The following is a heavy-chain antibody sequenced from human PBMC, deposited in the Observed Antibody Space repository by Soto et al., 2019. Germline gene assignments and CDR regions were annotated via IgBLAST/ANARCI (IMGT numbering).Heavy chain of an antibody. J-gene: IGHJ6*02. V-gene: IGHV4-61*01. CDR2: IYSGGST. Sequence: SETLSLTCTVSGGFVNSDTHSWSWIRQTPGKRLEWIGFIYSGGSTKNPSLRSRVTMSVDTSKNQFSLKLRSVIVADTAVYHCARFVRSCNATTCSTRADVWGQGITVTVSS. CDR3: ARFVRSCNATTCSTRADV. CDR1: GGFVNSDTHS. D-gene: IGHD2-15*01.